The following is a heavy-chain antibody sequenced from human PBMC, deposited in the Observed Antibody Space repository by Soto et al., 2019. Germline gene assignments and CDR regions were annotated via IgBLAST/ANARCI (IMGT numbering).Heavy chain of an antibody. V-gene: IGHV4-59*12. CDR1: GGSISSYY. CDR3: ARSTVTEDY. J-gene: IGHJ4*02. D-gene: IGHD4-17*01. Sequence: PSETLSLTCTVSGGSISSYYWSWIRPPPGKGLEWIGEIYYSGSTNYNPSLKSRVTISVDKSKNQFSLKLSSVTAADTAVYYCARSTVTEDYWGQGTLVTVSS. CDR2: IYYSGST.